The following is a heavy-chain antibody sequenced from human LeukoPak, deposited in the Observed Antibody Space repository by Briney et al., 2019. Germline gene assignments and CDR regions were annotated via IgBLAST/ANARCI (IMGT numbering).Heavy chain of an antibody. CDR3: AKDSDIVVVPAAD. CDR2: ISYDGSNK. D-gene: IGHD2-2*01. CDR1: GFTFSSYA. V-gene: IGHV3-30-3*01. Sequence: GGSLRLSCAASGFTFSSYAMHWVRQAPGKGLEWVAVISYDGSNKYYADSVKGRFTISRDNSKNTLYLQMNSLRAEDTAVYYCAKDSDIVVVPAADWGQGTLVTVSS. J-gene: IGHJ4*02.